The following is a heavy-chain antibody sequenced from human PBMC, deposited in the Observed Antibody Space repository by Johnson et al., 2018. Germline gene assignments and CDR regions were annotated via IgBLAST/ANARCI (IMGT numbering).Heavy chain of an antibody. D-gene: IGHD1-26*01. CDR3: ASSEVGATTFYYYGMDV. CDR1: GGTFSSYA. V-gene: IGHV1-69*12. CDR2: IIPIFGTA. J-gene: IGHJ6*02. Sequence: QVQLVQSGAEVKKPGSSXKVSCKASGGTFSSYAISWVRQAPGQGLEWMGGIIPIFGTANYAQKFQGRVTITADESTSTAYMELSRLRSEDTAVYYCASSEVGATTFYYYGMDVWGQGTTVTVSS.